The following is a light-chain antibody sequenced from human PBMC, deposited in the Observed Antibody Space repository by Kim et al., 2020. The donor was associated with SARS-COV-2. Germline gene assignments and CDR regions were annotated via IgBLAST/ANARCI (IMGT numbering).Light chain of an antibody. CDR1: QSVSSY. Sequence: SPGERATLSCRASQSVSSYLAWYQQKPGQAPRLLIYDASNRVTGIPARFSGSGSGTEFTLTISSLEPEDSAVYYCQQRSNWPPITFGQGTRLEIK. CDR3: QQRSNWPPIT. J-gene: IGKJ5*01. CDR2: DAS. V-gene: IGKV3-11*01.